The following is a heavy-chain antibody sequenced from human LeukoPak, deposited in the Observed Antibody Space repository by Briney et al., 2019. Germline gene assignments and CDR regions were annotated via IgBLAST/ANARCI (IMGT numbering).Heavy chain of an antibody. J-gene: IGHJ4*02. D-gene: IGHD3-22*01. CDR1: GGSISSYY. CDR3: ARDGYYYDSSGYYEKMYYFDY. V-gene: IGHV4-4*07. CDR2: IYTSGST. Sequence: PAETPSLTCTVSGGSISSYYWSWIRQPAGKGLEWIGRIYTSGSTNYNPSLKSRVTMSVDTSKNQFSLKLSSVTAADTAVYYCARDGYYYDSSGYYEKMYYFDYWGQGTLVTVSS.